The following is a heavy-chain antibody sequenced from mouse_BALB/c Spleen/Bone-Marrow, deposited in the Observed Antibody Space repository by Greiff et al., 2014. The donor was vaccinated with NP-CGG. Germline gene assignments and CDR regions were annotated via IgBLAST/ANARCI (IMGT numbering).Heavy chain of an antibody. CDR3: ARGYYYGSSLHWYFDV. D-gene: IGHD1-1*01. V-gene: IGHV5-17*02. J-gene: IGHJ1*01. CDR1: GFTFSSFG. Sequence: VQLKQSGGGLVQPGGSRKLSCVASGFTFSSFGMHWVRQAPEKGLEWVAYISSGSSSTYYADTLKGRFTISRDNPKNTLFLQMTRLSAEDTAMYYCARGYYYGSSLHWYFDVWGAGTTVTVSS. CDR2: ISSGSSST.